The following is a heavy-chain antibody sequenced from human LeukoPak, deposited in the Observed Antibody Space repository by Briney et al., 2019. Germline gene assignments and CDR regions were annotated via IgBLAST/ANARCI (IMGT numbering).Heavy chain of an antibody. D-gene: IGHD3-9*01. V-gene: IGHV4-59*01. J-gene: IGHJ5*02. Sequence: SETLSLTCTVSGGTISGYYWSWIRQPPGKGLEWIGYIYYSRSTNYNPSLNSRVTISVDTTKNQFSLKLSSVPAADTAVYYCARTGLTSQTLNWFDPWGQGTLVTVSS. CDR3: ARTGLTSQTLNWFDP. CDR1: GGTISGYY. CDR2: IYYSRST.